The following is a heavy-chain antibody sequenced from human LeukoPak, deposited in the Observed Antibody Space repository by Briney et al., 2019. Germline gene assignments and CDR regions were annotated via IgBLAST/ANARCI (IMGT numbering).Heavy chain of an antibody. CDR3: ARYTVTNLLDF. CDR1: GGSISGDDDY. V-gene: IGHV4-30-4*08. Sequence: PSQTLSLTCSVSGGSISGDDDYWSWIRQPPGKGLEWIGYINHSGNTYYIPSLRSRGTISIDTSKNQFSLELSSVTAADTAVYYCARYTVTNLLDFWGQGTLVTVSS. J-gene: IGHJ4*02. CDR2: INHSGNT. D-gene: IGHD4-17*01.